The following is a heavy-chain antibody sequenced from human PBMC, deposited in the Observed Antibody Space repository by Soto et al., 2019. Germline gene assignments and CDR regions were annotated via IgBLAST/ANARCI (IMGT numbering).Heavy chain of an antibody. V-gene: IGHV4-61*01. D-gene: IGHD2-15*01. CDR1: GGSVSSGSYY. CDR3: ARRRFDVVVVAASDAFDI. J-gene: IGHJ3*02. CDR2: IYYSGST. Sequence: QVQLQESGPGLVKPSETLSLTCTVSGGSVSSGSYYWSWIRQPPGKGLEWIGYIYYSGSTNYNPSLESRVTISVDTSKNQFSLKLSSVTAADTAVYYCARRRFDVVVVAASDAFDIWGQGTMVTVSS.